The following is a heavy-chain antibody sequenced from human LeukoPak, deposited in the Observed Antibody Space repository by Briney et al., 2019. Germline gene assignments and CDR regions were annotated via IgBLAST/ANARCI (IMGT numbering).Heavy chain of an antibody. V-gene: IGHV3-33*01. CDR3: TTDEVRGPIDN. Sequence: GGSLRLSCAASGFTFSTYGMHWVRQAPGKGLEGVALIYYDGSNQYYAESVKGRFTVSRDNSMNTLYLQINILRAEDTGVYYCTTDEVRGPIDNWGQGTLVTVSS. J-gene: IGHJ4*02. CDR2: IYYDGSNQ. CDR1: GFTFSTYG. D-gene: IGHD3-10*01.